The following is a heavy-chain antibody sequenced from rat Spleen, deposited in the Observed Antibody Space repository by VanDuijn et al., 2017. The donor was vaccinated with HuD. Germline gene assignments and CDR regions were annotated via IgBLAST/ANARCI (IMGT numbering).Heavy chain of an antibody. V-gene: IGHV5-29*01. Sequence: EVQLVESDGGLVQPGRSLKLSCAASGFTFSDYYMAWVRQAPTKGLEWVATISYDGSSTYYRDSVKGRFTSSRYNAKTTRYLQMDSLRSEDTATYYCARHEDYYSIYPHWYFDFWGPGTMVTVSS. J-gene: IGHJ1*01. D-gene: IGHD1-2*01. CDR1: GFTFSDYY. CDR3: ARHEDYYSIYPHWYFDF. CDR2: ISYDGSST.